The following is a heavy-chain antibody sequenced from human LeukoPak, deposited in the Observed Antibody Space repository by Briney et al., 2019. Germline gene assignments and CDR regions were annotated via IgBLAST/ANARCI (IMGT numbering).Heavy chain of an antibody. CDR1: GGTFSSYA. Sequence: SVKVSCKASGGTFSSYAISWVRQAPGQGLEWMGGIIPIFGTANYAQKFRGRVTITADKSTRTAYMELSSLRSEDTAVYYCARDSGERGSGSYLIAYWGQGTLVTVSS. CDR3: ARDSGERGSGSYLIAY. V-gene: IGHV1-69*06. CDR2: IIPIFGTA. J-gene: IGHJ4*02. D-gene: IGHD3-10*01.